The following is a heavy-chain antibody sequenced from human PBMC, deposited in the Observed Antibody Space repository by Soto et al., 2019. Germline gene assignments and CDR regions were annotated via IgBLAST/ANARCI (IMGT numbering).Heavy chain of an antibody. Sequence: PGGSLRLSXAASGFTFSSYGMHWVRQAPGKGLEWVAVIWYDGSNKYYADSVKGRFTISRDNSKNTLYLQMNSLRAEDTAVYYCARDGADILVVVAATSDPDYYGMDVWGQGTTVTVSS. V-gene: IGHV3-33*01. D-gene: IGHD2-15*01. CDR1: GFTFSSYG. CDR2: IWYDGSNK. CDR3: ARDGADILVVVAATSDPDYYGMDV. J-gene: IGHJ6*02.